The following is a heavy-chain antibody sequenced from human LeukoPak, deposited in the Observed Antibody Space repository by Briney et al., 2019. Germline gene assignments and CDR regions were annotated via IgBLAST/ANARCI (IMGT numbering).Heavy chain of an antibody. D-gene: IGHD6-13*01. Sequence: GASVKVSCKASGGTFSSYAISWVRQAPGQGLEWMGGIIPIFGIANYAQKFQGRVTITADKSTSTAYMELSSLRSEDTAVYYCARDRTPYSSSFSDYWGQGTLVTVSS. V-gene: IGHV1-69*17. CDR1: GGTFSSYA. CDR2: IIPIFGIA. CDR3: ARDRTPYSSSFSDY. J-gene: IGHJ4*02.